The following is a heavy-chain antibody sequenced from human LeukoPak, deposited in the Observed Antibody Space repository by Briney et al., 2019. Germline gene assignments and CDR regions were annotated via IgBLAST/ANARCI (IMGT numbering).Heavy chain of an antibody. V-gene: IGHV3-43*02. CDR3: AKDVSISAAGTGDLDY. CDR2: IRGDGSST. J-gene: IGHJ4*02. D-gene: IGHD6-13*01. Sequence: QPGGSLRLSCAASGFTFDDYAMHWVRQAPGKGLEWVSLIRGDGSSTYYAGSVKGRFTISRDNSKNSLYLQMNSLRTEDTALYYCAKDVSISAAGTGDLDYWGQGTLVTVSS. CDR1: GFTFDDYA.